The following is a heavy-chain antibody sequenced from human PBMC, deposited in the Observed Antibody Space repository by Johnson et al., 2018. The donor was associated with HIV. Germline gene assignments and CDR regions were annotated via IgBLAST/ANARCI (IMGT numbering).Heavy chain of an antibody. Sequence: QVQLVESGGGVVQPGRSLRLSCAAFGFTFSSYGIHWVRQAPGQGLEWVAVISYDGSNKYYADSVKGRFTISRDNSKNTLYLQMNSLRAEDTAVYYCAKVYSSSVPAPGIWGQGTMVTVSS. J-gene: IGHJ3*02. CDR2: ISYDGSNK. CDR3: AKVYSSSVPAPGI. V-gene: IGHV3-30*19. CDR1: GFTFSSYG. D-gene: IGHD6-6*01.